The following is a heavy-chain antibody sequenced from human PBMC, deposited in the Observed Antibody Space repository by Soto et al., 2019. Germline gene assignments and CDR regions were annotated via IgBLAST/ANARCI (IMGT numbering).Heavy chain of an antibody. D-gene: IGHD5-12*01. V-gene: IGHV1-3*01. CDR3: ARVDGSDYYYYYGMDV. CDR2: INAGNGNT. Sequence: ASVKVSCKASGYTFTSYAMHWGRQAPGQRLEWMGWINAGNGNTTYSQKFQGRVTITRDTSASTAYMELSSLRSEDTAVYYCARVDGSDYYYYYGMDVWGQGTTVTVSS. CDR1: GYTFTSYA. J-gene: IGHJ6*02.